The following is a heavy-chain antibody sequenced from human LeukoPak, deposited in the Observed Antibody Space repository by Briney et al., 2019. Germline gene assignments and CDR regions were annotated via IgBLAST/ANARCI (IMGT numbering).Heavy chain of an antibody. Sequence: GSLRLSCAASGFTFSSYSMNWVRQAPGKGLEWVAYISYSGNSIYYADSMKGRFTISRDNTKNLLYLHMSSLRAEDTAVYYCAGDKIENGDLDYLEYWGQGTLVTVSS. CDR3: AGDKIENGDLDYLEY. CDR2: ISYSGNSI. V-gene: IGHV3-48*01. CDR1: GFTFSSYS. D-gene: IGHD4-17*01. J-gene: IGHJ4*02.